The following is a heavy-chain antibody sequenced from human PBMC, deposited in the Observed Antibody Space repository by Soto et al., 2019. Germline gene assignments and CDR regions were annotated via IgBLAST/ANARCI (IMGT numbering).Heavy chain of an antibody. J-gene: IGHJ6*02. CDR3: ARGVGYDFWSGYHPYYYYGMDV. D-gene: IGHD3-3*01. Sequence: SETLSLTCAVYGGSFSGYYWSWIRQPPGKGLEWIGEINHSGSTNYNPSLKSRVTISVDTSKNQFSLKLSSVTAADTAVYYCARGVGYDFWSGYHPYYYYGMDVWGQGTTVTVSS. CDR1: GGSFSGYY. V-gene: IGHV4-34*01. CDR2: INHSGST.